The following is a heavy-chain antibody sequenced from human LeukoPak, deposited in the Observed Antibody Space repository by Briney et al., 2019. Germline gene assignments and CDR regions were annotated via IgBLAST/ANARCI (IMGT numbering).Heavy chain of an antibody. D-gene: IGHD6-19*01. Sequence: PGGSLRLSCAASGFTFSSYAMSWVRQAPGKGLEWVSTISDTGGSTYYADSVKGRFTISRDNSKNTLYLQMNGLRAEDTAVYYCAKDRGHSSGWYTEYWGQGTLVTVSS. CDR3: AKDRGHSSGWYTEY. CDR1: GFTFSSYA. J-gene: IGHJ4*02. CDR2: ISDTGGST. V-gene: IGHV3-23*01.